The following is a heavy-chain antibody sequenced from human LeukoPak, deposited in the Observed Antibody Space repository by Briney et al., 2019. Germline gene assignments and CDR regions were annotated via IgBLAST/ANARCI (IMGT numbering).Heavy chain of an antibody. V-gene: IGHV3-48*03. CDR1: GFTFTSYE. CDR3: ARGTGSSSWEYFDY. Sequence: TGGSLRLSCAASGFTFTSYEMNWVRQAPGKGLEWVSYISSSSSTIYYADSVKGRFTISRDNAKNSLYLQMNSLGAEDTAVYYCARGTGSSSWEYFDYWGQGTLVTVSS. J-gene: IGHJ4*02. CDR2: ISSSSSTI. D-gene: IGHD6-13*01.